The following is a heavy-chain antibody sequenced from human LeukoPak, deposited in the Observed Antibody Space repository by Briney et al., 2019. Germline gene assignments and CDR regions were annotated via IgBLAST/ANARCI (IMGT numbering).Heavy chain of an antibody. CDR2: ISSSSSYI. V-gene: IGHV3-21*01. CDR3: ARGDSYFDY. Sequence: GGSLRLSCAVSGFTFSSYSMNWVRQAPGEGLEWVSSISSSSSYIYYADSVKGRFTISRDNAKNSLYLQMNSLRAEDTAVYYCARGDSYFDYWGQGTLVTVSS. CDR1: GFTFSSYS. J-gene: IGHJ4*02.